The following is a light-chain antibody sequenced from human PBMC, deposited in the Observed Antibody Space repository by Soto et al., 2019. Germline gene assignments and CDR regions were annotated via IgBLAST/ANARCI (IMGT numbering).Light chain of an antibody. V-gene: IGLV2-14*01. J-gene: IGLJ3*02. Sequence: QSVLAQPASVSGSPGQSITISCTGTRSDIGAYNFVSWYQLHPGKAPKLIIYEVSNRPSGISYRFSASKSGNTASLTISGLQAEDEADYYCCSYTRSSTPWVFGGGTKVTVL. CDR1: RSDIGAYNF. CDR3: CSYTRSSTPWV. CDR2: EVS.